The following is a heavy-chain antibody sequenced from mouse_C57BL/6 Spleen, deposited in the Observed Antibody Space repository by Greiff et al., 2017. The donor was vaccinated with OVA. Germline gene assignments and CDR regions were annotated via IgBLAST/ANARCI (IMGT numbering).Heavy chain of an antibody. CDR3: ARSSGGYAMDY. J-gene: IGHJ4*01. Sequence: VQLQQSGAELVRPGASVKLSCKASGYTFTSYGISWVKQRTGQGLEWIGEIYPRSGNTYYNEKFKGKATLTADKSSSTAYMELRSLTSEDSAVYFCARSSGGYAMDYWGQGTSVTVSS. CDR2: IYPRSGNT. V-gene: IGHV1-81*01. CDR1: GYTFTSYG.